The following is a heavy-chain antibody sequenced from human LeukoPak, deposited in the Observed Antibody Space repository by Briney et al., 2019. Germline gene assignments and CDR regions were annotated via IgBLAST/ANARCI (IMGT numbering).Heavy chain of an antibody. CDR1: GYTFTSYY. D-gene: IGHD3-22*01. V-gene: IGHV1-46*01. CDR2: INPSGGST. CDR3: ASTFYYYDSSGYFYY. J-gene: IGHJ4*02. Sequence: ASVTVSCKASGYTFTSYYMHWVRQAPGQGREGMGIINPSGGSTSYAQKFQGRVTMTRDTSTSTVYMELSSLRSEDTAVYYCASTFYYYDSSGYFYYWGQGTLVTVSS.